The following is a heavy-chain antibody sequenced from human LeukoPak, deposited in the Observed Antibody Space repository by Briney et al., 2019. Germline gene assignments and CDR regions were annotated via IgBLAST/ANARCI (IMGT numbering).Heavy chain of an antibody. CDR1: EFTFSSHS. D-gene: IGHD2-2*01. J-gene: IGHJ3*02. Sequence: GGSLRLSCAASEFTFSSHSMNWVRQAPGKGLEWVSSVSRSGGYIYYADSLKGRFTISRDNAKNSLYLQMNSLRAEDTAVYFCARSLKVSAALDVFDIWGQGTMVTVSS. V-gene: IGHV3-21*01. CDR3: ARSLKVSAALDVFDI. CDR2: VSRSGGYI.